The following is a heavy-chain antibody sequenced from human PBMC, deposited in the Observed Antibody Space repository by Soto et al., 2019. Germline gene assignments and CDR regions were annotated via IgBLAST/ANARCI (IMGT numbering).Heavy chain of an antibody. J-gene: IGHJ6*02. V-gene: IGHV4-31*03. CDR3: ARGHYGMDG. Sequence: SETLSLTCTVSGGSISSGGYCWSWIRQHPGKGLEWIGSMYYSGSTYYNPSLKSRGTISVDTSENQFSLKLGSVTAADTAVYYFARGHYGMDGWAQGTTVTVSS. CDR1: GGSISSGGYC. CDR2: MYYSGST.